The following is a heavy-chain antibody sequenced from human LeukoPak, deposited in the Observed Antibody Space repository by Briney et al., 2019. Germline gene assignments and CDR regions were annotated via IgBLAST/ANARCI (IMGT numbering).Heavy chain of an antibody. Sequence: GRSLRLSCAASGFTFSTYGMHWVRQAPGQGLEWVSVISYDGSNKYYADSVKGRFTISRDNSKNTLYLQMISLRAEDTAVYYCAKISGNLRANYLDYWGQGPLVTVSS. CDR2: ISYDGSNK. D-gene: IGHD6-25*01. CDR3: AKISGNLRANYLDY. V-gene: IGHV3-30*18. CDR1: GFTFSTYG. J-gene: IGHJ4*02.